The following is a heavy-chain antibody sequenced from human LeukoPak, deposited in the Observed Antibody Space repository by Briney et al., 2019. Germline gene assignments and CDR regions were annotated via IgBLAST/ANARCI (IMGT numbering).Heavy chain of an antibody. CDR3: ARVGYYDSSGLHWFDY. Sequence: PSETLSLTCAVSGGSISSSNWWCWVRQPPGRGLEWFGEIYHSGSTNYNPSLKSRVTISVDKSKNQFSLKLSSVTAADTAVYYCARVGYYDSSGLHWFDYWGQGTLVTVSS. CDR1: GGSISSSNW. D-gene: IGHD3-22*01. CDR2: IYHSGST. J-gene: IGHJ4*02. V-gene: IGHV4-4*02.